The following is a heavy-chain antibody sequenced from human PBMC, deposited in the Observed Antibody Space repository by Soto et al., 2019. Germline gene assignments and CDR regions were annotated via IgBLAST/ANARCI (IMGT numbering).Heavy chain of an antibody. Sequence: DVQLVESGGGSVNPGGSLRLSCAGSGFTFSNAWMSWVRQAPGKGLECVGRVKSKSAGGTTDYSAPVKGRFTISRDDAKNTLYLQMNSLKTEDTAVYYCTTGEVVVVVAATEYYGMDVWGQGTTVTVSS. CDR2: VKSKSAGGTT. V-gene: IGHV3-15*01. CDR3: TTGEVVVVVAATEYYGMDV. J-gene: IGHJ6*02. D-gene: IGHD2-15*01. CDR1: GFTFSNAW.